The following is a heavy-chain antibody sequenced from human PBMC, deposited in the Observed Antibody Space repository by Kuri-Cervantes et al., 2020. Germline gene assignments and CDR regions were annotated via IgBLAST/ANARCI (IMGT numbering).Heavy chain of an antibody. CDR1: GYTFTKYG. V-gene: IGHV1-18*01. J-gene: IGHJ4*02. CDR3: ARCPLGSGWYKPDY. D-gene: IGHD6-19*01. CDR2: ISAFNGNT. Sequence: ASVKVSCKASGYTFTKYGISWVRQAPGQGLEWMGWISAFNGNTDYAQELQGRVTMTTDTSTSTAYMELRSLRSDDTAVYYCARCPLGSGWYKPDYWGQGTLVTVSS.